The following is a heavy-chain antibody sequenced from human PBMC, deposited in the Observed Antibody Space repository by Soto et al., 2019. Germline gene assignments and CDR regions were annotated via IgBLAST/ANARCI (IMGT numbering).Heavy chain of an antibody. CDR3: ARVDSSSWYDY. V-gene: IGHV4-59*01. D-gene: IGHD6-13*01. Sequence: SETLSLTCTVSGGSISSYYWSWTRQPPGKGLEWIGYIYYSGSTNYNPSLKSRVTISVDTSKNQFSLKLSSVTAADTAVYYCARVDSSSWYDYWGQGTLVTVSS. J-gene: IGHJ4*02. CDR1: GGSISSYY. CDR2: IYYSGST.